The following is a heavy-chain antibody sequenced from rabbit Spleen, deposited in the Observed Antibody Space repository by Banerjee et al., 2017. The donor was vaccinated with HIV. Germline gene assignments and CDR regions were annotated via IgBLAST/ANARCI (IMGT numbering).Heavy chain of an antibody. CDR1: GVSFSDKDV. V-gene: IGHV1S45*01. CDR3: ARDTSSSFSSYGVDL. D-gene: IGHD1-1*01. CDR2: MDTGSSGFT. J-gene: IGHJ6*01. Sequence: QEQLEESGGGLVKPEGSLTLTCKASGVSFSDKDVMCWVRQAPGKGLEWIACMDTGSSGFTYFATWAKGRFTCSKTSSTTVTLQMTRLTAADTATYFCARDTSSSFSSYGVDLWGQGTLVTVS.